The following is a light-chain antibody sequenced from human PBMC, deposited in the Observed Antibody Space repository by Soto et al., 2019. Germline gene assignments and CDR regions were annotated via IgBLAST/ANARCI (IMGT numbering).Light chain of an antibody. V-gene: IGLV2-11*01. J-gene: IGLJ1*01. CDR1: SSDVGAYIY. CDR3: CSYAGSYTHV. CDR2: DVI. Sequence: QSVMTQPPSASGSPGQSVTISCTGTSSDVGAYIYVSWYQQHPGKAPKLIIYDVIKRPSGVPDRFSGSKSGNTASLTISGLQAEDEADYYCCSYAGSYTHVFGTGTKVT.